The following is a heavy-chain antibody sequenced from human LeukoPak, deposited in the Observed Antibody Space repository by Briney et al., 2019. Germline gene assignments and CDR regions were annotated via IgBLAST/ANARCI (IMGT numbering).Heavy chain of an antibody. V-gene: IGHV3-21*01. J-gene: IGHJ4*02. CDR3: ARADSSGYYYLVGY. Sequence: GGSLRLSCAASGLTISDSWIHWVRQAPGKGLEWVSSISSSSSYIYYADSVKGRFTISRDNAKNSLYLQMNSLRAEDTAVYYCARADSSGYYYLVGYWGQGTLVTVSS. CDR2: ISSSSSYI. CDR1: GLTISDSW. D-gene: IGHD3-22*01.